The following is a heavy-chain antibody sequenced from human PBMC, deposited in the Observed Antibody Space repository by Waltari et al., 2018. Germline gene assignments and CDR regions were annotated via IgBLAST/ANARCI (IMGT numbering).Heavy chain of an antibody. CDR1: GGTFSSYT. D-gene: IGHD3-9*01. CDR3: ARVRSGYDITNWFDP. Sequence: QVQLVQSGAEVKKPGSSVKVSCKASGGTFSSYTNSWVRQAPGQGLEWMGRLIPLLGIANYAQKFQGRVTITADKSTSTAYMELSSLRSEDTAVYYCARVRSGYDITNWFDPWGQGTLVTVSS. CDR2: LIPLLGIA. J-gene: IGHJ5*02. V-gene: IGHV1-69*02.